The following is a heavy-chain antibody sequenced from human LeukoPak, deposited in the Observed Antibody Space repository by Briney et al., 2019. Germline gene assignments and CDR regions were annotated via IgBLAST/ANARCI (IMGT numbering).Heavy chain of an antibody. Sequence: SETLSLTCTVSGGSISSSSYYWGWIRQPPGKGLEWIGSIYYSGSTYYNPSLKSRVTISVDTSKNHFSLKLSSVTAADTAVYYCARGSGSSRLRFAPWGQGTLVTVSS. CDR1: GGSISSSSYY. V-gene: IGHV4-39*07. J-gene: IGHJ5*02. D-gene: IGHD3-10*01. CDR3: ARGSGSSRLRFAP. CDR2: IYYSGST.